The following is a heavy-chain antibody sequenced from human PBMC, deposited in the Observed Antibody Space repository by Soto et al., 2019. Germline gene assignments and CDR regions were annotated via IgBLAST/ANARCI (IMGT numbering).Heavy chain of an antibody. Sequence: GGSLRLSCAASGFTVSSNYMAWVRQAPGKGLEWVSVIYSGGTTYYADSVRGRFTISRDNSKNTLYLQVNSLRAEDTAVYYCARVASGTGYPFGIFDFWGQGTLVTVSS. J-gene: IGHJ4*02. D-gene: IGHD3-9*01. CDR2: IYSGGTT. V-gene: IGHV3-66*01. CDR1: GFTVSSNY. CDR3: ARVASGTGYPFGIFDF.